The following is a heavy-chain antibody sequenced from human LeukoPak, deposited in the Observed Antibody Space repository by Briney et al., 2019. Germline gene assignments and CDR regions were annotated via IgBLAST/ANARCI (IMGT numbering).Heavy chain of an antibody. CDR3: ARGRQPDYYDSSGYPNPFDY. D-gene: IGHD3-22*01. Sequence: SETLSLTCAVYGGSFSGYYWSWIRQPPGKGLEWIGEINHSGSTNYIPSLKSRVTISVDTSKNQFSLKLSSVTAADTAVYYCARGRQPDYYDSSGYPNPFDYWGQGTLVTVSS. CDR1: GGSFSGYY. CDR2: INHSGST. V-gene: IGHV4-34*01. J-gene: IGHJ4*02.